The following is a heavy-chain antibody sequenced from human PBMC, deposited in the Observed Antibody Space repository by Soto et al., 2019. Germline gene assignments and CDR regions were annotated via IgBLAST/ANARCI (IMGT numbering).Heavy chain of an antibody. CDR3: ARDGVKSSSWTEPNWFDP. J-gene: IGHJ5*02. Sequence: SETLSLTCTVSGGSISSGGYYWSWIRQHPGKGLEWIGHIYYSGSTYYNPSLKSRVTISVDTSKNQFSLKLSSVTAADTAVYYCARDGVKSSSWTEPNWFDPWGQGTLVTVSS. CDR2: IYYSGST. V-gene: IGHV4-31*03. D-gene: IGHD6-13*01. CDR1: GGSISSGGYY.